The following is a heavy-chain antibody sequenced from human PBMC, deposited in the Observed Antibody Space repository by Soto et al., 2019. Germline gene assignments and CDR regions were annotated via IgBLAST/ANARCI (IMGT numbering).Heavy chain of an antibody. Sequence: QITLKESGPTLVKPTQTLKLTCTFSGFSLRTSGVGVDWVRQPPGKALEWLARISWDDDKRYSPSLKSRLAITNETAKDQLALILTNMDPVDKATYYCARSVADTPHTLGSWGQGSPVTV. D-gene: IGHD2-15*01. CDR2: ISWDDDK. J-gene: IGHJ4*02. CDR1: GFSLRTSGVG. V-gene: IGHV2-5*02. CDR3: ARSVADTPHTLGS.